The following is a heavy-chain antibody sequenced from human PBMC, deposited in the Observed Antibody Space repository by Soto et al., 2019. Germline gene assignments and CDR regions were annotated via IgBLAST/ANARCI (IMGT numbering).Heavy chain of an antibody. CDR3: ARANWNYYHRFAV. CDR1: EFTFDKYY. Sequence: GGSLRLSCAASEFTFDKYYMTWVRQAPGKGPEWVANIKPDGSEQYCVDSVKGRFTISRDNANNSLYLQMNSLRAEDTAVYFCARANWNYYHRFAVWGQGTRVTVSS. D-gene: IGHD1-20*01. V-gene: IGHV3-7*01. CDR2: IKPDGSEQ. J-gene: IGHJ6*02.